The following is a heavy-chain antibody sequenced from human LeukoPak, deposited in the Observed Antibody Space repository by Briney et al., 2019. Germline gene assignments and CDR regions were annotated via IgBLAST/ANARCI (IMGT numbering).Heavy chain of an antibody. Sequence: PSETLSLTCAVYGGSFSGYYWSWIRQPPGKGLEWIGEINHSGSTNYNPSLKSRVTISVDTSKNQFSLKLSSVTAADTAVYYCARRSSGRNIYYYYYGMHVWGKGTTVTVSS. D-gene: IGHD3-10*01. CDR2: INHSGST. V-gene: IGHV4-34*01. CDR1: GGSFSGYY. J-gene: IGHJ6*04. CDR3: ARRSSGRNIYYYYYGMHV.